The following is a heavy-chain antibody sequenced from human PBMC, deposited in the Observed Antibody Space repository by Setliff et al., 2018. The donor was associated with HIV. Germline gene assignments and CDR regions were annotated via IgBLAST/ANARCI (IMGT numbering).Heavy chain of an antibody. J-gene: IGHJ4*02. V-gene: IGHV3-21*05. CDR2: ISSTSSNI. D-gene: IGHD5-12*01. CDR1: GFSFSSYG. CDR3: ARVSGDGAGYFDY. Sequence: PGGSLRLSCAASGFSFSSYGMNWVRQAPGKGLEWVSYISSTSSNIYYADSVKGRFTISRDNAKNSLYLQMNSLRAEDTAVYYCARVSGDGAGYFDYWGQGTLVTVSS.